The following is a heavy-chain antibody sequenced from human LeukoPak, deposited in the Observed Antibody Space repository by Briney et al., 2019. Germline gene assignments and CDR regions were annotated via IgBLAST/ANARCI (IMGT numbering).Heavy chain of an antibody. CDR1: GGSISTFS. V-gene: IGHV4-4*07. CDR2: VYSSGNT. Sequence: RASETLSLTCAVSGGSISTFSWTWIRQPAGKGLEWVVRVYSSGNTNYNPSLKSRVTMSVDTSKNHFSLKLPSVTAADTAVYYCAALDGDQNVTAEYCGEGALVSVSS. D-gene: IGHD4-17*01. J-gene: IGHJ4*02. CDR3: AALDGDQNVTAEY.